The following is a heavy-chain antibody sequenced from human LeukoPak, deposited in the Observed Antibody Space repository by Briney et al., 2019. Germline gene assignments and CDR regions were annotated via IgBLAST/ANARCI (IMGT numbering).Heavy chain of an antibody. CDR2: IYYSGST. J-gene: IGHJ4*02. D-gene: IGHD4-17*01. V-gene: IGHV4-59*12. CDR1: GGSISSYY. CDR3: ARGTTAPVPGFDY. Sequence: SETLSLTCTVSGGSISSYYWSWIRQPPGKGLEWIGYIYYSGSTNYNPSLKSRVTISVDTSKNRFSLKLSSVTAADTAVYYCARGTTAPVPGFDYWGQGTLVTVSS.